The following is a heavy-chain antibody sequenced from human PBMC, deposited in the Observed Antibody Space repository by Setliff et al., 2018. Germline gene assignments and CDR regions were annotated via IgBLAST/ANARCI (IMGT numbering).Heavy chain of an antibody. D-gene: IGHD6-19*01. CDR2: INTNTGNP. J-gene: IGHJ4*02. CDR1: GYTFTSYA. V-gene: IGHV7-4-1*02. Sequence: ASVKVSCKASGYTFTSYAMNWVRQAPGQGLEWMGWINTNTGNPTYAQGFTGRFVFSLGTSVSTAYLQISSLKAEDTAVYYCAREYSSGWYETGDYWGQGTLVTVSS. CDR3: AREYSSGWYETGDY.